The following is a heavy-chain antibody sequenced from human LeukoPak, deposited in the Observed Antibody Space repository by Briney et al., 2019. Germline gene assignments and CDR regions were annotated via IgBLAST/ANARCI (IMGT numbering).Heavy chain of an antibody. CDR1: GYTFTSYG. CDR2: IIPIFGTA. V-gene: IGHV1-69*13. D-gene: IGHD2-2*02. CDR3: ARVSCSSTSCYRAGDYYYYMDV. Sequence: GASVKVSCKASGYTFTSYGISWVRQAPGQGLEWMGGIIPIFGTANYAQKFQGRVTITADESTSTAYMELSSLRSEDTAVYYCARVSCSSTSCYRAGDYYYYMDVWGKGTTVTISS. J-gene: IGHJ6*03.